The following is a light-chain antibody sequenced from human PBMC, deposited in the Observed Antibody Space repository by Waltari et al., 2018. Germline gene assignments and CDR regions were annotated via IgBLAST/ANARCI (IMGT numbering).Light chain of an antibody. J-gene: IGKJ2*01. CDR2: GAS. V-gene: IGKV3-15*01. CDR3: QQYNNWPRT. Sequence: ETMMTQSPATLSVSPGERVTLSCRASQSVAGNLAWYQQKPGQAPRLLIYGASTRATGIPARFSGSGSGTEFTLTISSLQSEDFAVYYCQQYNNWPRTFGQGTKLEI. CDR1: QSVAGN.